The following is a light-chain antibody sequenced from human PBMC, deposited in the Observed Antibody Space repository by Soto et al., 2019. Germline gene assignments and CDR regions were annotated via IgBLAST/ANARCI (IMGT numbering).Light chain of an antibody. Sequence: EIVLTQSPVTLSLSPGERATLSCRASQSVSSNLAWYQQKPGQAPRLLLSDASNRATDIPARFSGSGSGTDFTLTISSLEPEDFAVYYFQQHNNRPRTFGQGTKVEIK. J-gene: IGKJ1*01. CDR2: DAS. CDR1: QSVSSN. V-gene: IGKV3-11*01. CDR3: QQHNNRPRT.